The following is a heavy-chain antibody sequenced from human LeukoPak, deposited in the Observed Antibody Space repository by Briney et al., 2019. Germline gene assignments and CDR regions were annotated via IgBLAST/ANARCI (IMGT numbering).Heavy chain of an antibody. CDR2: ISSSSSYI. CDR3: ARFGYGLGP. Sequence: PGGSLRLSCAASGFSFSTYAIHWVRQAPGKGLEWVSSISSSSSYIYYADSVKGRFTISRDNAKNSLYLQMNSLRAEDTAVYYCARFGYGLGPWGQGTLVTVSS. D-gene: IGHD3-10*01. CDR1: GFSFSTYA. J-gene: IGHJ5*02. V-gene: IGHV3-21*01.